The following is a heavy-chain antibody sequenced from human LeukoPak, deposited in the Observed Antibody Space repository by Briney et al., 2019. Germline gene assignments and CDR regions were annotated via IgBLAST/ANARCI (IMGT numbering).Heavy chain of an antibody. CDR1: GGSISSSSVY. D-gene: IGHD6-19*01. CDR3: ARSHGTGWYGLDF. CDR2: ISYSGTT. J-gene: IGHJ4*02. Sequence: SETLSLTCTVSGGSISSSSVYWAWIRQPPGKGLEWIGSISYSGTTYYNPSLKSRVTISLDTSKNQSSLQVRSVTAADTAVYYCARSHGTGWYGLDFWGQGTLVTVSS. V-gene: IGHV4-39*07.